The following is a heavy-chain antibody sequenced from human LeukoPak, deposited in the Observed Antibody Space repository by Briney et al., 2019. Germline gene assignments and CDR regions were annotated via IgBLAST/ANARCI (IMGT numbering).Heavy chain of an antibody. CDR3: ARVGCYCELYV. CDR1: GFTFANYW. CDR2: IRQDGSEK. J-gene: IGHJ1*01. Sequence: GGSLRHSPAESGFTFANYWISWVRQAPGKGLEWVANIRQDGSEKFYVDSVKGRFTISRDNDKSSLYLQMNSLRGEDTAVNFCARVGCYCELYVWGEGTLVTVS. D-gene: IGHD3-10*01. V-gene: IGHV3-7*01.